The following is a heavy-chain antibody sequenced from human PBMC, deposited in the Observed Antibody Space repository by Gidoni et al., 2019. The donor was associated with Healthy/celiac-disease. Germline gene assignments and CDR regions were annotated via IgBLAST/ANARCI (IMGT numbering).Heavy chain of an antibody. V-gene: IGHV3-21*01. D-gene: IGHD4-4*01. J-gene: IGHJ5*02. CDR1: GFSFRSYS. CDR2: ISSSRSYI. Sequence: EVQLVESGGGVVNPVAPLRLSCASSGFSFRSYSMNWVRQAPGKGLEWVSSISSSRSYIYYADSVKGRFTISRDNAKNSLYLQMNSLSAEDTAVYYCASNAYSNYGGDWFDPWGQGTLVTVSS. CDR3: ASNAYSNYGGDWFDP.